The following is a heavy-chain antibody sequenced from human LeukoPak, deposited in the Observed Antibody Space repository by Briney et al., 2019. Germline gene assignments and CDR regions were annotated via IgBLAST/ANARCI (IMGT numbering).Heavy chain of an antibody. D-gene: IGHD6-19*01. Sequence: PGGSLRLSCAASGFTLSSYGMHWVRQAPGKGLEWVAVISYDGSNKYYADSVKGRFTISRDNSKNTLYLQMNSLRAEDTAVYYCAKGPYSSGWYEMVDYWGQGTLVTVSS. CDR1: GFTLSSYG. J-gene: IGHJ4*02. CDR3: AKGPYSSGWYEMVDY. CDR2: ISYDGSNK. V-gene: IGHV3-30*18.